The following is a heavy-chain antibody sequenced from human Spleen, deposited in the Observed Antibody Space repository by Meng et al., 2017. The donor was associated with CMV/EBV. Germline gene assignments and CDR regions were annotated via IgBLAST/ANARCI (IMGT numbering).Heavy chain of an antibody. J-gene: IGHJ4*02. D-gene: IGHD1-26*01. Sequence: LPLQESGPGLVKPSETLSLTCTVSGGSISSSSYYWGWIRQPPGKGLEWIGSIYYSGSTYYNPSLKSRVTISVDTSKNQFSLKLSSVTAADTAVYYCARDGPQLVSGSYPAEVYYFDYWGQGTLVTVSS. CDR2: IYYSGST. CDR3: ARDGPQLVSGSYPAEVYYFDY. CDR1: GGSISSSSYY. V-gene: IGHV4-39*07.